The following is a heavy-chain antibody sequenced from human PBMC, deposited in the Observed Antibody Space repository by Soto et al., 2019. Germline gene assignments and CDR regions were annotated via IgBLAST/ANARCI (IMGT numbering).Heavy chain of an antibody. CDR1: GYTFTSYG. J-gene: IGHJ5*02. D-gene: IGHD2-15*01. CDR3: ARDRVAASDWFDP. Sequence: EASVKVSCKASGYTFTSYGISWVRQAPGQGLEWMGWISAYNGNTNYAQKLQGRVTTTTDTSTSTAYMELRSLRSDDTAVYYCARDRVAASDWFDPWGQGTLVTVSS. V-gene: IGHV1-18*04. CDR2: ISAYNGNT.